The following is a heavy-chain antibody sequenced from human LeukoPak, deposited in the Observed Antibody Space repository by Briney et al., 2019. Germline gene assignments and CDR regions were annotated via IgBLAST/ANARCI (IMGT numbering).Heavy chain of an antibody. Sequence: GGSLRLSCAASGFTVSSNYMSWVRQAPGKGLEWVSVIYSGGSTYYADSVKGRFTISRDNSKNTLYLQMNSLRAEDTAVYYCASGYYDSSGYYHDYWGQGTLVTVS. J-gene: IGHJ4*02. CDR1: GFTVSSNY. CDR2: IYSGGST. V-gene: IGHV3-53*01. CDR3: ASGYYDSSGYYHDY. D-gene: IGHD3-22*01.